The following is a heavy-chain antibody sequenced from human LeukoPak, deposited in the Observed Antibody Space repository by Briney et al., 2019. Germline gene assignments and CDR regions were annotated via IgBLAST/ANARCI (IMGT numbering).Heavy chain of an antibody. CDR2: IYYSGST. V-gene: IGHV4-59*01. D-gene: IGHD2-15*01. CDR1: GGSISSYY. CDR3: ARVVVAARTYNWFDP. Sequence: SETLSLTCTVSGGSISSYYWSWIRQLPGKGLEWIGYIYYSGSTNYNPSLKSRVTISVDTSKNQFSLKLSSVTAADTAVYYCARVVVAARTYNWFDPWGQGTLVTVSS. J-gene: IGHJ5*02.